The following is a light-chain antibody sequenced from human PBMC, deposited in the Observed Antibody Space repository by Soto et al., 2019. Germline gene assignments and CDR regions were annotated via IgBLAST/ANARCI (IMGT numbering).Light chain of an antibody. Sequence: DIHVSQSPPTLSASVGDRVTITCRASQTISTWMAWYQQKPGKAPKLLIYTASSLESGVPSRFSGSGSGTEFTLTISSLQPDDFATYYCQQYDTYSTFGQGTKV. CDR3: QQYDTYST. CDR2: TAS. J-gene: IGKJ1*01. V-gene: IGKV1-5*03. CDR1: QTISTW.